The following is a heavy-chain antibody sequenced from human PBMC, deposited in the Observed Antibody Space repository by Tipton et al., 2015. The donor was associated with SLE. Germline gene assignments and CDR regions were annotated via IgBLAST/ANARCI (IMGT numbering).Heavy chain of an antibody. CDR1: GESFLGYF. CDR2: SIHSGTT. Sequence: TLSLTCGVYGESFLGYFWTWIRQPPGKGLEWIGESIHSGTTNYNPSLKSRVSISVDTSKNQFSLKLSSVTAADTAVYYCARVAPSEVFDCWGQGTLVTVSS. V-gene: IGHV4-34*12. CDR3: ARVAPSEVFDC. J-gene: IGHJ4*02.